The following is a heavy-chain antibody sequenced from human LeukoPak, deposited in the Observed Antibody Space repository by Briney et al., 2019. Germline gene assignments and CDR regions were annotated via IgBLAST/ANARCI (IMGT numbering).Heavy chain of an antibody. CDR2: IYYSGST. CDR1: GGSISSSSYY. V-gene: IGHV4-39*07. Sequence: SETLSLTCTVSGGSISSSSYYWGWIRQPPGKVLEWIGSIYYSGSTYYNPSLKSRVTISVDTSKNQFSLKLSSVTAADTAVYYCARGYSMNYYYYYYMDVWGKGTTVTVSS. D-gene: IGHD1-14*01. CDR3: ARGYSMNYYYYYYMDV. J-gene: IGHJ6*03.